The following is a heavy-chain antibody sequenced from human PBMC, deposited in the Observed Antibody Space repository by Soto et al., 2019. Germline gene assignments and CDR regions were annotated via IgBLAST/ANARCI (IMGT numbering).Heavy chain of an antibody. CDR2: IYDSGST. Sequence: QVQLQESGPGLVKPSETLFLTCTVSGGSVSSGGYYWSWIRQPPGKGLEWIAYIYDSGSTNYNPSLKSRVTISVDTSKNQFSLKLISVTAADTAVYYCARDRWFARWGQGTLVTVSS. CDR3: ARDRWFAR. CDR1: GGSVSSGGYY. V-gene: IGHV4-61*08. J-gene: IGHJ5*02.